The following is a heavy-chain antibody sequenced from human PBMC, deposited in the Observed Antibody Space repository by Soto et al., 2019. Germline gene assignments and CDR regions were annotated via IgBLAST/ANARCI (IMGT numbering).Heavy chain of an antibody. CDR1: GATFSGSA. Sequence: QVQLVQSGAEVKRPGSSVKVSCKASGATFSGSAFSWVRQAPGQGLEWMGGITPTLGTTNYAQHLQGRVTITADESTATSFMELTSLTSADTAVYYCARGFTTEATIEGFYYWGQGTLVTFSS. CDR3: ARGFTTEATIEGFYY. CDR2: ITPTLGTT. J-gene: IGHJ4*02. D-gene: IGHD1-1*01. V-gene: IGHV1-69*01.